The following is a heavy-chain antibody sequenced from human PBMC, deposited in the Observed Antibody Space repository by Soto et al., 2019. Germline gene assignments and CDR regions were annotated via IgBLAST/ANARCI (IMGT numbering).Heavy chain of an antibody. D-gene: IGHD6-19*01. Sequence: EVQLVESGGDLVQPGGSLRLSCIASGFSISPNWMSWVRQAPGRGPEWVANIGQDGNGKNYVDSVKGRFTISRDNANNSLFLQMNSLRVEDTAVYSCARGQGWADYWGQGTPVTVSS. CDR3: ARGQGWADY. CDR1: GFSISPNW. V-gene: IGHV3-7*01. J-gene: IGHJ4*02. CDR2: IGQDGNGK.